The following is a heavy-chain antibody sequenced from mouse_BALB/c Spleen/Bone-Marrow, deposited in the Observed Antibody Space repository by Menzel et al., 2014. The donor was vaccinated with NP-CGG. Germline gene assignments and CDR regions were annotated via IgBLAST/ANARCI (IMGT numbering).Heavy chain of an antibody. V-gene: IGHV14-3*02. Sequence: VQLQQSGAELVKPGASVKLSCAASGFNIKDTYMHWVKQRPEQGLEWIGRIDPANGNTKYDPKFQGKATITADTSSNTAYPQLSSLTSEDTAVYYCASYYYGSYGFAYWGQGTLVTVSA. CDR3: ASYYYGSYGFAY. D-gene: IGHD1-1*01. CDR2: IDPANGNT. CDR1: GFNIKDTY. J-gene: IGHJ3*01.